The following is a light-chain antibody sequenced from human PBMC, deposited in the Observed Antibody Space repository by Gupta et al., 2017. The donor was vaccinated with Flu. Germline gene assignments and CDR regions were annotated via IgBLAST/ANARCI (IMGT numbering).Light chain of an antibody. V-gene: IGLV1-47*01. CDR3: ATWDDSLSIWM. J-gene: IGLJ3*02. Sequence: QSVLTQPPPASGTPGQRVTVASSGSTSNIEINYVYWYRHLPGAAPKLLIHKNNQRPSGVPDRFSGSKSGTSAFLAISGLRSEDESDYYCATWDDSLSIWMFGGGTKLTVL. CDR1: TSNIEINY. CDR2: KNN.